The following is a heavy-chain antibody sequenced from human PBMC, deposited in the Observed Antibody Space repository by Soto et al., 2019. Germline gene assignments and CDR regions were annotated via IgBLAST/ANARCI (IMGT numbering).Heavy chain of an antibody. CDR2: IYYSGST. J-gene: IGHJ4*02. CDR1: GGSISSGDYY. D-gene: IGHD3-22*01. Sequence: PSETLSLTCAVSGGSISSGDYYWSWIRQPPGKGLEWIGSIYYSGSTYYNPSLKSRVTISVDTSKNQFSLKLSSVTAADTAVYYCARQIVVITIWGQGTLVTVSS. CDR3: ARQIVVITI. V-gene: IGHV4-39*01.